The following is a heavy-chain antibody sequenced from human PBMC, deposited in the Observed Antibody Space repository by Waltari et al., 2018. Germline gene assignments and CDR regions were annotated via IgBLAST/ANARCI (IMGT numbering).Heavy chain of an antibody. J-gene: IGHJ5*02. CDR3: AKDRHQLIEEGFLLALDP. V-gene: IGHV1-18*04. Sequence: QVQLVQSGAEVKKPGASLKVSCKASGYIFTNYGISWVRQAPGQGLEWMGWVSGNNCHTNFAKKFLGRLTMAKDTSTNTVYMELSRLTSDDTAVYYCAKDRHQLIEEGFLLALDPWGQGTLVTVSS. CDR1: GYIFTNYG. CDR2: VSGNNCHT. D-gene: IGHD2-2*01.